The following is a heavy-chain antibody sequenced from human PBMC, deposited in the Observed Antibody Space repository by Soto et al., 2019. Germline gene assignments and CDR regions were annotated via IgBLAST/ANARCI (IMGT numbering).Heavy chain of an antibody. D-gene: IGHD3-22*01. CDR2: VYNNGGT. J-gene: IGHJ3*02. Sequence: PSETLSLTCTASGGSISSDYWSWIRQPPGKGLEWVGYVYNNGGTKYNPSLKSRVTISVDTSNNQFSLKLTSVTAADTAVYYCARGYYYDTSGYYSAFDIWGQGTMVTVSS. CDR3: ARGYYYDTSGYYSAFDI. V-gene: IGHV4-59*01. CDR1: GGSISSDY.